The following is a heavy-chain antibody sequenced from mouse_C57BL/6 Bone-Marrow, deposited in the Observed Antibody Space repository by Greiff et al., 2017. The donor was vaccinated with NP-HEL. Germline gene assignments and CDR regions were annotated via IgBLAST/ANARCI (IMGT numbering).Heavy chain of an antibody. CDR1: GFTFSSYG. CDR2: IRSGGSYT. J-gene: IGHJ2*01. CDR3: ARRGTTVVAPYFDY. Sequence: EVKLVESGGDLVKPGGSLKLSCAASGFTFSSYGMSWVRQTPDKRLEWVATIRSGGSYTYYPDSVKGRFTISRDTAKNTLYRQMSSLKSEDTAMYYYARRGTTVVAPYFDYWGQGTTLTVSS. D-gene: IGHD1-1*01. V-gene: IGHV5-6*02.